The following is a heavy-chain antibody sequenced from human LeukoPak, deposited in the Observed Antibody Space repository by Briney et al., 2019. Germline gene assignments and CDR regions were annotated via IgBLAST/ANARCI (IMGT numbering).Heavy chain of an antibody. CDR2: INHSGST. V-gene: IGHV4-34*01. CDR1: GGSFSGYY. D-gene: IGHD3-22*01. J-gene: IGHJ3*02. CDR3: ARDRYYYDSSGYRNDAFNI. Sequence: SETLSLTCAVYGGSFSGYYWSWIRQPPGKGLEWIGEINHSGSTNYNPSLKSRVTMSVDTSKNQFSLKLSSVTAADTAVYYCARDRYYYDSSGYRNDAFNIWGQGTMVTVSS.